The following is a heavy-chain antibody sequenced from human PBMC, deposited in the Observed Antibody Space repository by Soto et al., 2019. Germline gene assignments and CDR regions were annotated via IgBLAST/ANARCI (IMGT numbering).Heavy chain of an antibody. J-gene: IGHJ2*01. CDR2: ISYDGSNK. D-gene: IGHD6-13*01. CDR1: GFTFSSYG. CDR3: AKDRTRQQLINWYFDL. V-gene: IGHV3-30*18. Sequence: QVQLVESGGGVVQPGRSLRLSCAASGFTFSSYGMHWVRQAPGKGLEWVAVISYDGSNKYYADSVKGRFTISKDNSKNPLYLKMNSLRAADTAVYYCAKDRTRQQLINWYFDLWGRGTLVTVSS.